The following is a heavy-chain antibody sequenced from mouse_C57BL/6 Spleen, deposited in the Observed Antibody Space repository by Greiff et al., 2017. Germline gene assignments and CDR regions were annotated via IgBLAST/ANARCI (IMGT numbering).Heavy chain of an antibody. Sequence: SGPELVKPGASVKIPCKASGYTFTDYNMDWVKQSHGKSLEWIGDINPNNGGTIYNQKFKGKATLTVDKSSSTAYMELRSLTSEDTAVYYCARGDSSGSYAMDYWGQGTSVTVSS. V-gene: IGHV1-18*01. CDR2: INPNNGGT. J-gene: IGHJ4*01. CDR1: GYTFTDYN. CDR3: ARGDSSGSYAMDY. D-gene: IGHD3-2*02.